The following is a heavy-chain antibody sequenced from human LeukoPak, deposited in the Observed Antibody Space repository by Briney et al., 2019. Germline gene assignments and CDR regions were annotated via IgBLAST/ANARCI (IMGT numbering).Heavy chain of an antibody. CDR2: IDPADSDS. CDR1: GYSFSSFW. V-gene: IGHV5-51*01. J-gene: IGHJ4*02. CDR3: ARLVLSYGSGSYSLDY. Sequence: GESLKISCKGSGYSFSSFWLGWVRQMPGKGLEWMGLIDPADSDSRYSPSFQGQVIFSVDKSTKTAYLQWSSLKASDTAMYYCARLVLSYGSGSYSLDYWGQGTLVTVSS. D-gene: IGHD3-10*01.